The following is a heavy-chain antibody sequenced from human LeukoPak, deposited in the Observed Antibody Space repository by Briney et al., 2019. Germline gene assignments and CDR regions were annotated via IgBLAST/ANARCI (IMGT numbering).Heavy chain of an antibody. CDR1: GFTFSSYE. D-gene: IGHD1-26*01. CDR2: ISRSGSSI. CDR3: ARVPYSGNYGDYYYYYMDV. J-gene: IGHJ6*03. Sequence: GGSLRPSCAASGFTFSSYEINWVRQATGKGLEWVSYISRSGSSIKYADSVKGRFTIPRGNAKNLLYLQMNSLRAEDTAVYYCARVPYSGNYGDYYYYYMDVWGKGTTVTISS. V-gene: IGHV3-48*03.